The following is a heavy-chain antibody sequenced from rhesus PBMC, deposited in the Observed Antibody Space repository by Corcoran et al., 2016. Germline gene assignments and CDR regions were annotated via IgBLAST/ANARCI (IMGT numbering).Heavy chain of an antibody. D-gene: IGHD6-19*01. J-gene: IGHJ4*01. CDR2: ISGSGGSP. CDR3: ARDRSSLYYFDY. V-gene: IGHV4-173*01. Sequence: QLQLQESGPGLVKPSETLSLTCAVSGGSISSNYWSWIRQPPGKGLEWIERISGSGGSPDYNPSLKRPVTISKDTSKNQFSLRLSSVTAADTAVYYCARDRSSLYYFDYWGQGVLVTISS. CDR1: GGSISSNY.